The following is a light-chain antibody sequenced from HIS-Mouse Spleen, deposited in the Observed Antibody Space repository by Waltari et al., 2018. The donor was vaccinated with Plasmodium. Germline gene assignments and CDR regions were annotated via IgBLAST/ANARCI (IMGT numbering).Light chain of an antibody. CDR3: AAWDDSLSGWV. Sequence: QSVLTQPPSASGTPGQRVTISCSGSSSNIGSNYVYWYQQLPGTAPTLLIYRNNQRPSGVRDRLSGSKSGTSASMAIRGLRSEDEADYYCAAWDDSLSGWVFGGGTKLTVL. CDR2: RNN. V-gene: IGLV1-47*01. J-gene: IGLJ3*02. CDR1: SSNIGSNY.